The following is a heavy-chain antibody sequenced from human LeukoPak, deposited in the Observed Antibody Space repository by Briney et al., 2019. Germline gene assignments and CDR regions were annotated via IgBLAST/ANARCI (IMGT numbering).Heavy chain of an antibody. Sequence: ASVKVSCKASGYTFTSYAMHWVRQAPGQRLEWMGWINAGNGNTKYSQKFQGRVTITRDTSASTAYMELSSLRSEDTAVYYCARGRGSYYLFDYWGQGTLVTVSS. V-gene: IGHV1-3*01. J-gene: IGHJ4*02. CDR2: INAGNGNT. CDR1: GYTFTSYA. CDR3: ARGRGSYYLFDY. D-gene: IGHD1-26*01.